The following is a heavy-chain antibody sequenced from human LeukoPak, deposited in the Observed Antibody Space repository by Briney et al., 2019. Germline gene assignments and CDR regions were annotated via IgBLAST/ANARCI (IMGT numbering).Heavy chain of an antibody. D-gene: IGHD2-15*01. Sequence: GASVKVSCKASGYTFTDYYLHWVRQAPGQGLEWMGWISAYNGNTNYAQKLQGRVTMTTDTSTSTAYMELRSLRSDDTAVYYCARDRSGGSCTCFDYWGQGTLVTVSS. CDR1: GYTFTDYY. V-gene: IGHV1-18*01. CDR2: ISAYNGNT. J-gene: IGHJ4*02. CDR3: ARDRSGGSCTCFDY.